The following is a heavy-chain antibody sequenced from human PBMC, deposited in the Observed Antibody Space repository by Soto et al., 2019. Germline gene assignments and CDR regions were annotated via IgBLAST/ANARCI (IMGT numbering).Heavy chain of an antibody. V-gene: IGHV3-23*01. J-gene: IGHJ4*02. Sequence: EVHLLDSGGGLVQPGGSLRLSCAASGFTFSNYAMSWVRQAPGKGLEWVSGVGGSGDSTYYADSVKGRFTISRDNSKDTLYLQMNSLRAEDTAVYYCAKSPLGYCSGGSCYPPPYFDYWGQGTLVTVSS. CDR2: VGGSGDST. D-gene: IGHD2-15*01. CDR3: AKSPLGYCSGGSCYPPPYFDY. CDR1: GFTFSNYA.